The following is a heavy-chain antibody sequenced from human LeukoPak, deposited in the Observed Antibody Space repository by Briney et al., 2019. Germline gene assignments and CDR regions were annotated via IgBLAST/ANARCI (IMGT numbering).Heavy chain of an antibody. CDR3: ARTGSVGASHAFDI. CDR2: IDYSGST. J-gene: IGHJ3*02. Sequence: SETLSLTCTVSGGSISSYYWSWIRQPPGKGLEWIGYIDYSGSTNYNPSLKSRVTISVDTSKNQFSLKLSSVTAADTAVYYCARTGSVGASHAFDIWGQGTMVTVSS. CDR1: GGSISSYY. V-gene: IGHV4-59*01. D-gene: IGHD1-26*01.